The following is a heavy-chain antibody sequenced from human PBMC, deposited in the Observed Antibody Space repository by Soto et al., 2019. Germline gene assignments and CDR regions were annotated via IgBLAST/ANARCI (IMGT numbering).Heavy chain of an antibody. V-gene: IGHV1-8*01. D-gene: IGHD6-19*01. CDR1: GYTFTSYD. CDR2: MKPNSDNT. CDR3: ARGGTSGWGPGTDY. Sequence: QVKLVQSGAEVKKPGASVKVSCKASGYTFTSYDINWVRQASGQGLEWMGWMKPNSDNTGYAQKFQGRVTMTSNTSISTVYMELSSLRSEDTAIYYCARGGTSGWGPGTDYWGQGTLVTVSS. J-gene: IGHJ4*02.